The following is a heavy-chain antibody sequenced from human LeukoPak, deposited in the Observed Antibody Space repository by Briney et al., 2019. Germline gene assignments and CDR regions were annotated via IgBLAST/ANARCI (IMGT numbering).Heavy chain of an antibody. D-gene: IGHD6-19*01. CDR2: ISYDGSNK. CDR3: ARGAGTFAFDI. J-gene: IGHJ3*02. Sequence: GGSLRLSCAASGFTFSSYAMHWVRQAPGKGLEWVAVISYDGSNKYYADSVKGRFTISRDNSKNTLYLQMNSLRAEDTAVYYCARGAGTFAFDIWGQGTMVTVSS. CDR1: GFTFSSYA. V-gene: IGHV3-30*04.